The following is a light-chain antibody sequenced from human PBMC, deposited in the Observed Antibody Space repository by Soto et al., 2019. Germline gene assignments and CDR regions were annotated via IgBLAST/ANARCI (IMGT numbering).Light chain of an antibody. V-gene: IGKV3-20*01. CDR3: QQYDNWPWT. J-gene: IGKJ1*01. CDR1: QSVSSSY. Sequence: VVVTQSPGTLSLSPGERATLSCRASQSVSSSYLAWYQQKPGQAPRLLIYGASRRATGFPARFSGSGSGTDFTLTISSLQSEDFAVYYCQQYDNWPWTFGQGTKVDIK. CDR2: GAS.